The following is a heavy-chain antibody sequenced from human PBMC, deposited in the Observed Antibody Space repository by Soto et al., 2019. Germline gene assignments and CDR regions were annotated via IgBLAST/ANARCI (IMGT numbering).Heavy chain of an antibody. D-gene: IGHD3-16*01. CDR2: ISGYNGKT. CDR3: ARDKMIDDYGWGTYDY. Sequence: QVQLVQSGGEVKKPGASFKVSCKTSGYTFTSFGVSWVRQALGQGLEWMGWISGYNGKTKYAQTLQGRVTMTADTSTRTVYWERGGLRPDDTAVYFCARDKMIDDYGWGTYDYGGQGTTVTVSS. CDR1: GYTFTSFG. J-gene: IGHJ4*02. V-gene: IGHV1-18*04.